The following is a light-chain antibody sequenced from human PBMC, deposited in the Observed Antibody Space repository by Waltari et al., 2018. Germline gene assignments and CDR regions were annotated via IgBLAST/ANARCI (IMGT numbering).Light chain of an antibody. CDR3: QQRANWPYT. V-gene: IGKV3-11*01. CDR1: QTVRTY. Sequence: EIMLTQSPATLSLSPGERATLSCRASQTVRTYLAWYQQEPGQAPRLLIFDASSRATGIPAKFSGSGSGTDFTLTVSNLEPEDFAVYYCQQRANWPYTFGQGTRVEI. J-gene: IGKJ2*01. CDR2: DAS.